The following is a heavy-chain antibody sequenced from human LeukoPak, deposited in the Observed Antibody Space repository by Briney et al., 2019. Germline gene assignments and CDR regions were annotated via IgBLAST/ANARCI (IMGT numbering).Heavy chain of an antibody. D-gene: IGHD1-1*01. J-gene: IGHJ5*02. CDR1: GYTFTNYY. CDR3: AREQLERFDP. CDR2: INPNSGGT. V-gene: IGHV1-2*02. Sequence: GASVKVSCKASGYTFTNYYMHWVRQAPGQGLEWMGWINPNSGGTNYAQKFQGRVTMTRDTSISTAYMELSSLRSEDTAVYYCAREQLERFDPWGQGTLVTVSS.